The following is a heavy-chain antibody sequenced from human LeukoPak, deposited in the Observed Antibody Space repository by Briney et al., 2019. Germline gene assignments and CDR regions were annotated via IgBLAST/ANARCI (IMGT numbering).Heavy chain of an antibody. V-gene: IGHV3-23*01. J-gene: IGHJ4*02. D-gene: IGHD1-26*01. CDR2: ISGSGGST. Sequence: SGGSLRLSCTGSGFSFGDYIMSWVRQAPGKGLEWVSAISGSGGSTYYADSVKGRFTISRDNSKNTLYLQMNSLRAEDTAVYYCAKADPSGSYPYAYYFDYWGQGTLVTVSS. CDR3: AKADPSGSYPYAYYFDY. CDR1: GFSFGDYI.